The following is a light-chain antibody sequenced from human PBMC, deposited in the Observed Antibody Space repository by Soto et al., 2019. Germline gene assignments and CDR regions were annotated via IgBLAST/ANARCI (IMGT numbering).Light chain of an antibody. CDR2: AAS. CDR3: QQVYSTPLT. V-gene: IGKV1-39*01. Sequence: DIQMTQSPSSLSVSVGDRVTITCRASQSISRYLNWYQHKPGKAPKLLMYAASILQGGVPSRFSGSASGTDFTLTISSLQPEDFATYYCQQVYSTPLTFGQGTKVEIK. J-gene: IGKJ1*01. CDR1: QSISRY.